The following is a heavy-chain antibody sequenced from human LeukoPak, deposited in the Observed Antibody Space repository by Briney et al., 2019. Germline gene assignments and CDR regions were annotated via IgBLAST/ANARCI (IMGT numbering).Heavy chain of an antibody. CDR3: ARESCSGGSCYSDGFDI. Sequence: ASVKVSCKASGYTFTSYNIHWVRQAPGQGLEWMGIINPSGGSTSYAQKFQGRVTMTRDTSTNTVYMELSSLRSEDTAVYYCARESCSGGSCYSDGFDIWGQGTMVTVSS. V-gene: IGHV1-46*01. CDR1: GYTFTSYN. D-gene: IGHD2-15*01. CDR2: INPSGGST. J-gene: IGHJ3*02.